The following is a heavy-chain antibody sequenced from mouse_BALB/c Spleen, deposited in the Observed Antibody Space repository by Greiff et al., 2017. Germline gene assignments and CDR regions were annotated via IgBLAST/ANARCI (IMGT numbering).Heavy chain of an antibody. D-gene: IGHD4-1*01. Sequence: VQLQQSGPELEKPGASVKISCKASGYSFTGYNMNWVKQSNGKSLEWIGNIDPYYGGTSYNQKFKSKATLTVDNSSSTAYMELRSLTSEDSAVYYCARGANWAAWFAYWGQGTLVTVSA. CDR3: ARGANWAAWFAY. CDR2: IDPYYGGT. V-gene: IGHV1S29*02. CDR1: GYSFTGYN. J-gene: IGHJ3*01.